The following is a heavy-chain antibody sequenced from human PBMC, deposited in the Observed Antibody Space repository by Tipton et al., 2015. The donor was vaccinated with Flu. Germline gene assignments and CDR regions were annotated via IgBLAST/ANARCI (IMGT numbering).Heavy chain of an antibody. Sequence: QLVQSGAEVKKPGASVKVSCKASGYTFTSYGISWVRQAPGQGLEWMGWISAYNGNTNYAQKLQGRVTMTTDTSTSTAYMELRSLQSDDPAVYYWALPFGSGCVSDAFDIWGQGTRVTVSS. CDR3: ALPFGSGCVSDAFDI. D-gene: IGHD2-15*01. CDR2: ISAYNGNT. V-gene: IGHV1-18*01. J-gene: IGHJ3*02. CDR1: GYTFTSYG.